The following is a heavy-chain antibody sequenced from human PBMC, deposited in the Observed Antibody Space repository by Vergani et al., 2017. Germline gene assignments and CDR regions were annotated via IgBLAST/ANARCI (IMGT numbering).Heavy chain of an antibody. CDR1: GFTFSSYE. D-gene: IGHD6-13*01. CDR2: ISSSGSTI. J-gene: IGHJ6*02. CDR3: AREGVAAPPYYYYGMDV. Sequence: EVQLVESGGGLVQPGGSLRLSCAASGFTFSSYEMNWVRQAPGKGLEWVSYISSSGSTIYYADSVKGRFTISRANAQNSLYLQMNSLRAEDTAVYYWAREGVAAPPYYYYGMDVWGQGTTVTVSS. V-gene: IGHV3-48*03.